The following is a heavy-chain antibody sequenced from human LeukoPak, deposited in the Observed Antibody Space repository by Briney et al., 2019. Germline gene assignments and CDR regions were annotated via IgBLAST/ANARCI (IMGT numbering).Heavy chain of an antibody. D-gene: IGHD6-6*01. CDR3: ARGRMYSSSSYYFDY. CDR2: INHSGST. CDR1: GGSFSDYY. J-gene: IGHJ4*02. V-gene: IGHV4-34*01. Sequence: KPSETLSLTCAVYGGSFSDYYWSWIRQPPGKGLEWIGEINHSGSTNYNPSLKSRVTISVDTSKNQFSLKLSSVTAADTAVYYCARGRMYSSSSYYFDYWGQGTLVTVSS.